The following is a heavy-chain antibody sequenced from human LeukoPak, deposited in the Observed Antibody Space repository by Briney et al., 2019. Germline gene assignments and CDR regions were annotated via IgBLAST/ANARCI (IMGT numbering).Heavy chain of an antibody. V-gene: IGHV4-34*01. CDR3: ARRRGYSYGPFDY. CDR1: GGSFSGYY. Sequence: PSETLSLTCAVYGGSFSGYYWSWIRQPPGKGLEWTGEINHSGSTNCNPSLKSRVTISVDTSKNQFSLKLSSVTAADTAVYYCARRRGYSYGPFDYWGQGTLVTVSS. CDR2: INHSGST. J-gene: IGHJ4*02. D-gene: IGHD5-18*01.